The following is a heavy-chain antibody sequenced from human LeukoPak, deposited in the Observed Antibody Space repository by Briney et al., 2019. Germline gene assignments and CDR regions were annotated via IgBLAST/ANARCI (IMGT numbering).Heavy chain of an antibody. Sequence: GGSLRLSCAASGFTFSSYGMHWVRQAPGKGLEWVAKMSEDGNEIFYVDSAKGRFTISRDNAKNSLYLQMNSLRAEDTAVYYCARDLESAVAWAPFYFDYWGQGTLVTVSS. D-gene: IGHD6-19*01. CDR1: GFTFSSYG. CDR2: MSEDGNEI. V-gene: IGHV3-7*01. CDR3: ARDLESAVAWAPFYFDY. J-gene: IGHJ4*02.